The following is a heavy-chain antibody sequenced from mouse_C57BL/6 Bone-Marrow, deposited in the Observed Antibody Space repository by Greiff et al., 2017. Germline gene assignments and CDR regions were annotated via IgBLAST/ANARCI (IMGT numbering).Heavy chain of an antibody. J-gene: IGHJ2*01. D-gene: IGHD2-12*01. CDR2: IYPGSGST. CDR1: GYTFTSYW. V-gene: IGHV1-55*01. Sequence: VQLQHPGAELVKPGASVKMSCTASGYTFTSYWITWVKQRPGQGLEWMGDIYPGSGSTNYNGKFKSKATLTVDTSSSTAYMPLSSLTSEDAAVYDCARSDYRRDYWGQGTTLTVSS. CDR3: ARSDYRRDY.